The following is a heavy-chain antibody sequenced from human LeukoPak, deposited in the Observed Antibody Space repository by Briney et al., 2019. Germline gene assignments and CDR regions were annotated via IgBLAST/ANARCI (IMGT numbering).Heavy chain of an antibody. CDR1: GYTFTSYG. CDR2: ISAYNGNT. J-gene: IGHJ3*02. V-gene: IGHV1-18*01. Sequence: ASVKVSCKASGYTFTSYGISWVRQAPGQGLEWMGWISAYNGNTNYAQKLQGRVTMTTDTSTSTAYMELRSLRSDDTAVYYCARQGGVVPAAKEGAFDIWGQGTMVTVSS. D-gene: IGHD2-2*01. CDR3: ARQGGVVPAAKEGAFDI.